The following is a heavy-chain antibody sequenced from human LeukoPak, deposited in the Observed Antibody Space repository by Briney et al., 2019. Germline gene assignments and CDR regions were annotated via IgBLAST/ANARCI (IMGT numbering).Heavy chain of an antibody. Sequence: GGSLRLPCAASGFTFDDYGMSWVRQAPGKGLEWVSGINWNGGSTDYADSVKGRFTISRDNAKNSLYLQMNSLRAEDTALYYCTRGGLAAAGRAPYYYCMDVWGKGTTVTVSS. V-gene: IGHV3-20*04. CDR3: TRGGLAAAGRAPYYYCMDV. CDR2: INWNGGST. D-gene: IGHD6-13*01. J-gene: IGHJ6*03. CDR1: GFTFDDYG.